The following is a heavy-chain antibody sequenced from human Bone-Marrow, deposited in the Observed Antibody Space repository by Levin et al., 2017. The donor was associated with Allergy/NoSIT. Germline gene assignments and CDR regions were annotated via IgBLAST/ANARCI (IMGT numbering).Heavy chain of an antibody. CDR1: GYTFTAYY. J-gene: IGHJ3*01. V-gene: IGHV1-2*02. CDR3: ARVGTGTSANCQGCIGS. D-gene: IGHD4/OR15-4a*01. CDR2: INPNSGGT. Sequence: ASVKVSCKASGYTFTAYYLHWVRQAPGQGLEWMGWINPNSGGTNYVTKFQGRVTMTRDTSTSTAYMELNSLRPDDTAEYYCARVGTGTSANCQGCIGSWGQGTMVTISS.